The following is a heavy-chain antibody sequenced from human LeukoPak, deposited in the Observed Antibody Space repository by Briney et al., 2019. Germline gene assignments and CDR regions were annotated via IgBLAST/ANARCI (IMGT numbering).Heavy chain of an antibody. CDR2: IYYSGST. D-gene: IGHD4-11*01. V-gene: IGHV4-39*01. CDR3: ARSTTIKGWFDP. Sequence: PSETLSLTCTVSGGSIGGSTYYWGWIRQPPGKGLEWIGSIYYSGSTYYNPSLKSRVTISVDTSKNQFSLNLTSVTAADTAVYYCARSTTIKGWFDPWGQGTLVTVSS. J-gene: IGHJ5*02. CDR1: GGSIGGSTYY.